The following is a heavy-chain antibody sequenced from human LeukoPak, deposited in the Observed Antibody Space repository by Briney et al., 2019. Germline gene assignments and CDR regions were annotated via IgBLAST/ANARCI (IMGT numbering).Heavy chain of an antibody. CDR2: IGGHGTIT. Sequence: QPGGSLRLSCAASGFSFSSYWMHWVRQAPGKGLVWVSRIGGHGTITNYADSVKGRFTISRDNAENTLYLQMNSLRAEDTAVYYCAKGDNYYDTSGYYHVKALFDYWGQGALVTVSS. J-gene: IGHJ4*02. V-gene: IGHV3-74*01. D-gene: IGHD3-22*01. CDR1: GFSFSSYW. CDR3: AKGDNYYDTSGYYHVKALFDY.